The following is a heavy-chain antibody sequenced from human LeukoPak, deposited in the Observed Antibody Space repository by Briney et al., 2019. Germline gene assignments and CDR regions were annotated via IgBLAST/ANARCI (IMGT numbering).Heavy chain of an antibody. CDR2: IRYDGSNK. J-gene: IGHJ6*02. CDR1: GFTFSSYA. V-gene: IGHV3-30*02. CDR3: ARGAPLDSSGWEDGMDV. D-gene: IGHD6-19*01. Sequence: GGSLRLSCAASGFTFSSYAMHWVRQAPGKGLEWVAFIRYDGSNKYYADSVKGRFTISRDNSKNTLYLQMNSLRAEDTAVYYCARGAPLDSSGWEDGMDVWGQGTTVTVSS.